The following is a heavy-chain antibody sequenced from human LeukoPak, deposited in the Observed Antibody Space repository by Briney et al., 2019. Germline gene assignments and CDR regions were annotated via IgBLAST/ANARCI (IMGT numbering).Heavy chain of an antibody. CDR3: AKDLAPTIFGVDPTDYYYMDV. CDR1: GFTFSSYG. D-gene: IGHD3-3*01. V-gene: IGHV3-30*18. Sequence: GGSLRLSCAASGFTFSSYGMHWVRQAPGKGLEWVAVISYDGSNKYYADSVKGRFTISRDNSKSTLYLQMNSLRAEDTAVYYCAKDLAPTIFGVDPTDYYYMDVWGKGTTVTVSS. CDR2: ISYDGSNK. J-gene: IGHJ6*03.